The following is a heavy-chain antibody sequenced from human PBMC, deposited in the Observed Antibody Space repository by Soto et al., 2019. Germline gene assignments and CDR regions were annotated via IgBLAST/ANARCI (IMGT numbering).Heavy chain of an antibody. CDR3: ARDCGGDRYYFDY. J-gene: IGHJ4*02. CDR2: INPSGGST. CDR1: GYTFTSYS. Sequence: QVQLVQSGAEVKKPGASGKVSCKASGYTFTSYSMHLVRQAPGQGLEWMGIINPSGGSTSYAQKFQGRVTMTRDTSTSTVYMELSSLRSEDTAVYYCARDCGGDRYYFDYWGQGTLVTVSS. V-gene: IGHV1-46*01. D-gene: IGHD2-21*02.